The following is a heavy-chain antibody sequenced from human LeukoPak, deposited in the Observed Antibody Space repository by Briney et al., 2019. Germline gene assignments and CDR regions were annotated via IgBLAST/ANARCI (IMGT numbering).Heavy chain of an antibody. CDR1: GCTFSSYG. V-gene: IGHV3-30*18. CDR2: ISYDGSNK. CDR3: AKSEGNWNDLSLDY. J-gene: IGHJ4*02. D-gene: IGHD1-20*01. Sequence: GGSLRLFCAASGCTFSSYGMHWVRQAPGKGLEWVAVISYDGSNKYYADSVKGRFTISRDNSKNTLYLQMNSLRAEDTAVYYCAKSEGNWNDLSLDYWGQGTPVTVSS.